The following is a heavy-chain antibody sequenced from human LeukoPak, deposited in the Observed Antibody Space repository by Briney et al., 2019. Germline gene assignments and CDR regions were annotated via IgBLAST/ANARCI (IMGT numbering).Heavy chain of an antibody. D-gene: IGHD2-21*01. CDR3: AGGFGEF. Sequence: SETLSLTCTVSGDSISSYYWSWIRQPPGKGLEWIGYIYYSGSTSYNPSLRSRVTISVDTSKNHILLKLSSVTAADTAVYYCAGGFGEFWGQGTLVTVSS. V-gene: IGHV4-59*01. J-gene: IGHJ4*02. CDR2: IYYSGST. CDR1: GDSISSYY.